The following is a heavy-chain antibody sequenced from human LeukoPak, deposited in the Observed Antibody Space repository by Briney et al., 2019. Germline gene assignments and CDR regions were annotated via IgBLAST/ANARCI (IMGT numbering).Heavy chain of an antibody. CDR1: GGSFSGYY. V-gene: IGHV4-34*01. J-gene: IGHJ5*02. CDR3: ARGPSYYDFWSGYLWGSNWFDP. Sequence: SETLSLTCAVYGGSFSGYYWSWIRQPPGKGLEWIGEINHSGSTNYNPSLKSLVTISVDTSKNQFSLKLSSVTAADTAVYYCARGPSYYDFWSGYLWGSNWFDPWGQGTLVTVSS. D-gene: IGHD3-3*01. CDR2: INHSGST.